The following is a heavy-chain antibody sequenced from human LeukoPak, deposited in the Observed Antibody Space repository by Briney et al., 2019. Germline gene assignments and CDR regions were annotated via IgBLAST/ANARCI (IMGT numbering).Heavy chain of an antibody. Sequence: SETLSLTCTVSGGSISSGGYYLSWLRQHPGKGLEWIGFIYHSGNTYYNPSLTSRVTISVDTSKNQFSLHLNSVTAADTAVYYCARCYYDSSGYYFFDYWGQGTLVTISS. V-gene: IGHV4-31*03. CDR2: IYHSGNT. CDR1: GGSISSGGYY. J-gene: IGHJ4*02. D-gene: IGHD3-22*01. CDR3: ARCYYDSSGYYFFDY.